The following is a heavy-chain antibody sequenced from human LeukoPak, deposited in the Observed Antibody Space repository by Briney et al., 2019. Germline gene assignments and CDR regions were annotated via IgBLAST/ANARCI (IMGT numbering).Heavy chain of an antibody. J-gene: IGHJ4*02. Sequence: PSETLSLTCTASGGSISSYYWSWIRQPPGKGLEWIGYIYYSGSTNYNPSLKSRVTISVDTSKNQFSLKLSSVTAADTAVYYCAGSVAAAGTRRVGDYWGQGTLVTVSS. CDR3: AGSVAAAGTRRVGDY. D-gene: IGHD6-13*01. V-gene: IGHV4-59*08. CDR1: GGSISSYY. CDR2: IYYSGST.